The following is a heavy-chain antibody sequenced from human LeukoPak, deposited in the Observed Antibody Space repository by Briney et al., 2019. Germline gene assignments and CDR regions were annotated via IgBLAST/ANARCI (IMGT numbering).Heavy chain of an antibody. CDR3: ARESRVWFGELLFDY. Sequence: GGSLRLSCAASGFTFSDYYMSWIRQAPGKGLEWVSYISSSSSYTNYADSVKGRFTISRDNAKNSLYLQMNSLRAEDTAVYYCARESRVWFGELLFDYWGQGTLVTVSS. V-gene: IGHV3-11*05. D-gene: IGHD3-10*01. CDR1: GFTFSDYY. CDR2: ISSSSSYT. J-gene: IGHJ4*02.